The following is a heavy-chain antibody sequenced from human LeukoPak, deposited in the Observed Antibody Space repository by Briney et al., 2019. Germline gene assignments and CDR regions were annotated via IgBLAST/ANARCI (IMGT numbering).Heavy chain of an antibody. V-gene: IGHV4-59*11. CDR2: IYYSGST. CDR1: GGSISSHC. CDR3: ARGIVVPAAVFDY. D-gene: IGHD2-2*01. Sequence: SETLSLTCTVSGGSISSHCWSWIRQPPGKGLEWIGYIYYSGSTNYNPSLKSRVTISVDTPKNQFSLKLSSVTAADTAVYYCARGIVVPAAVFDYWGQGTLVTVSS. J-gene: IGHJ4*02.